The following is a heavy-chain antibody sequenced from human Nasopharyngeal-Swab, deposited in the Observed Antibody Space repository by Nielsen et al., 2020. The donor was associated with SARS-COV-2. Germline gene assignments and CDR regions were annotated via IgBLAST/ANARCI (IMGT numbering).Heavy chain of an antibody. V-gene: IGHV4-59*01. CDR1: GGSISSYY. CDR3: ARGFDP. CDR2: IYYSGST. Sequence: SETLSLTCTVSGGSISSYYLRWIRQPPGKGLEWIGYIYYSGSTNYNPSLKSRVTISVDTSKNQFSLKLSSVTAADTAVYYCARGFDPWGQGTLVTVSS. J-gene: IGHJ5*02.